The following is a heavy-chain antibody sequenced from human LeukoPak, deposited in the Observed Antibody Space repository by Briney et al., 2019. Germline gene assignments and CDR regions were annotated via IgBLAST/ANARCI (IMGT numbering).Heavy chain of an antibody. D-gene: IGHD3-10*01. CDR1: GYTFTSYD. J-gene: IGHJ4*02. CDR3: ARVAERVGPAAFDH. CDR2: MNPNSGNT. Sequence: ASVKVSCKASGYTFTSYDINWVRQATGQGLEWMGWMNPNSGNTGYAQKFQGRVTMTRNTSISTAYMELSSLRSEDTAVYYCARVAERVGPAAFDHWGQGTLVTVSS. V-gene: IGHV1-8*01.